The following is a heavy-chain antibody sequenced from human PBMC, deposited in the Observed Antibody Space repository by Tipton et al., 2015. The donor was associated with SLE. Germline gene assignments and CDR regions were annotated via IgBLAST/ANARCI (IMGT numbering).Heavy chain of an antibody. V-gene: IGHV4-61*02. CDR3: VKSVVVVSPRDYYYYMDV. CDR2: IYNSGIT. J-gene: IGHJ6*03. CDR1: GDSFSSGSSS. D-gene: IGHD2-15*01. Sequence: TLSLTCTVSGDSFSSGSSSWNWVRQPAGKGLGWIGLIYNSGITNYNPSLQSRVTLSVDMSQNQFSLRLSSVTAADTGVYYCVKSVVVVSPRDYYYYMDVWGKGTTVIDSS.